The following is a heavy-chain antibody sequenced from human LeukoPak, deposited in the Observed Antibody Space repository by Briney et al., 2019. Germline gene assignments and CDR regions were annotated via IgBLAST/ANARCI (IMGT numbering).Heavy chain of an antibody. J-gene: IGHJ3*02. Sequence: ASVKVSCKASGYTFTSYDINWVRQAPGQGLEWMGWNSAYNGNTNYAQKLQGRVTMTTDTSTSTAYMELRSLRSDDTAVYYCARLGFTRQWLVYRNAFDIWGQGTMVTVSS. CDR1: GYTFTSYD. CDR3: ARLGFTRQWLVYRNAFDI. D-gene: IGHD6-19*01. CDR2: NSAYNGNT. V-gene: IGHV1-18*01.